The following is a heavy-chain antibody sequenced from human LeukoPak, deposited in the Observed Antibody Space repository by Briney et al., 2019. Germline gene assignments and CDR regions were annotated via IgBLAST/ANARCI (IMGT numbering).Heavy chain of an antibody. CDR2: ISYDGSNK. CDR3: ASSLIEYQLLLNAFDI. D-gene: IGHD2-2*01. Sequence: GGSLRLSCAASGFTFSSYAMHWVRQAPGKGLEWVAVISYDGSNKYYADSVKSRFTISRDNSKNTLYLQMNSLRAEDTAVYYCASSLIEYQLLLNAFDIWGQGTMVTVSS. J-gene: IGHJ3*02. CDR1: GFTFSSYA. V-gene: IGHV3-30-3*01.